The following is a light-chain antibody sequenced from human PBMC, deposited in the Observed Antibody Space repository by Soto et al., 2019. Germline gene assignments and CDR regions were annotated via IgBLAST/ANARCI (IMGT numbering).Light chain of an antibody. CDR1: QIVTRNY. Sequence: ESVLTQSPGTLSLSLGESATLSCRASQIVTRNYLAWYQQKPGQAPRLLFYDASSRASGIPDRFTGSGSGTDFSLTINRLEAEDFAMYYCQQYGTSSITFGQGTRLEYK. V-gene: IGKV3-20*01. J-gene: IGKJ5*01. CDR2: DAS. CDR3: QQYGTSSIT.